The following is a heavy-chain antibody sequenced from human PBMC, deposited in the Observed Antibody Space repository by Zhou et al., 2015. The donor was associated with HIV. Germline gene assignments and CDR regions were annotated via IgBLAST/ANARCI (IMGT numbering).Heavy chain of an antibody. CDR2: IIPIFGTA. CDR1: GGTFSSYA. J-gene: IGHJ6*02. Sequence: QVQLVQSGAEVKKPGSSVKVSCKASGGTFSSYAISWVRQAPGQGLEWMGGIIPIFGTANYAQKFQGRVTITADESTGTAYMELSSLRSEDTAVYYCARAYQLPDGYYYYGMDVVGPRDHGHRLL. V-gene: IGHV1-69*01. CDR3: ARAYQLPDGYYYYGMDV. D-gene: IGHD2-2*01.